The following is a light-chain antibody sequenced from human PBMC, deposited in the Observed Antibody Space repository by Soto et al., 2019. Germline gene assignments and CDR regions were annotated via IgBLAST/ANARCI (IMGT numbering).Light chain of an antibody. Sequence: QSVLTQPASVSGSPGQSITISCNGTSSDVGGYNYVSWYQQHPGKAPKLMIYDVSNRPSGVSNRFSGSKSGNTASLTISGIQAEDEADYYCSSFTSSSTYVFGTGTKVTVL. CDR3: SSFTSSSTYV. CDR1: SSDVGGYNY. V-gene: IGLV2-14*01. J-gene: IGLJ1*01. CDR2: DVS.